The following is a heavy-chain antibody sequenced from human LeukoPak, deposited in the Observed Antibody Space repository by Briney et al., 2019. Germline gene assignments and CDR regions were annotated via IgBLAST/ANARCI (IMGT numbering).Heavy chain of an antibody. CDR2: INWNGGST. J-gene: IGHJ6*03. CDR1: GFTFDDYG. CDR3: ARDLRAPRAYYMDV. Sequence: GRSLRLSCAAPGFTFDDYGMSWGSRAPGKGLECLSGINWNGGSTGYADSVKGGFTISRDTAKNSLYLQMNSLRAEDTALYFCARDLRAPRAYYMDVWGKGTTVTASS. V-gene: IGHV3-20*04.